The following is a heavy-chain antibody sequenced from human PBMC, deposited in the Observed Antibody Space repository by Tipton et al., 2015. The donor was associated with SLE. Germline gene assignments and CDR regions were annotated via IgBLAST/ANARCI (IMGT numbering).Heavy chain of an antibody. Sequence: TLSLTCRVSGVSISSYDWSGIRQPAGKGLEWIGRINSSGSTNYNSSLKSRVTMSVDRSKRQFSLNLSSVTAADTAVYYCARGRTSLLWGQGTLVTVSS. D-gene: IGHD1-26*01. CDR3: ARGRTSLL. V-gene: IGHV4-4*07. J-gene: IGHJ4*02. CDR2: INSSGST. CDR1: GVSISSYD.